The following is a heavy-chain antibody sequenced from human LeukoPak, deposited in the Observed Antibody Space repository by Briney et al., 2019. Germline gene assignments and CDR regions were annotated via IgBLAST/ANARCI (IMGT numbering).Heavy chain of an antibody. CDR2: TRYDGSIK. D-gene: IGHD5-18*01. CDR3: AKVIADTIMVTRNYYYYMDV. J-gene: IGHJ6*03. V-gene: IGHV3-30*02. CDR1: GFTFSSYG. Sequence: GGSLRLSCAASGFTFSSYGMHWVRQAPGKGLEWVAFTRYDGSIKYYADSVKGRFTVSRDNSKNTLYLQMNSLRAEDTAIYYCAKVIADTIMVTRNYYYYMDVWGKGTTVTVSS.